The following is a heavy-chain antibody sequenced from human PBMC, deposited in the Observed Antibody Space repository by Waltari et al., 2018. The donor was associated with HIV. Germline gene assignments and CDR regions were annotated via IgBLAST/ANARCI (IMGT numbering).Heavy chain of an antibody. D-gene: IGHD2-2*03. J-gene: IGHJ6*02. CDR3: TTDVEIVVVPAAIREPPWDYWGMDV. Sequence: PGGSLRLSCAASGFTFSNAWMSWVRQAPGKGLEWVGRIKSKTDGGTTDYAAPVKGRFTISRDDSKNTLYLQMNSLKTEDTAVYYCTTDVEIVVVPAAIREPPWDYWGMDVWGQGTTVTVSS. CDR1: GFTFSNAW. V-gene: IGHV3-15*01. CDR2: IKSKTDGGTT.